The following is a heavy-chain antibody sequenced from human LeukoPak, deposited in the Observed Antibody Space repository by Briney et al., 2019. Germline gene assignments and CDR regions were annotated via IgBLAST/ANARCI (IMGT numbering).Heavy chain of an antibody. V-gene: IGHV4-59*01. CDR1: GGSISSYY. D-gene: IGHD6-13*01. J-gene: IGHJ6*02. CDR2: IYYSGST. Sequence: SETLSLTCTVSGGSISSYYWSWIRQPPGKGLEWIGYIYYSGSTNYNPSLKSRVTISVDTSKNQFSLKLSSVTAADTAVYYCARGIGSSWYYYCGMDVWGQGTTVTVSS. CDR3: ARGIGSSWYYYCGMDV.